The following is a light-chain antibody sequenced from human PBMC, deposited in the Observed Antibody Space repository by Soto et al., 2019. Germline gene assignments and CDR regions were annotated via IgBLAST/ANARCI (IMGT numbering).Light chain of an antibody. CDR1: SSDVGSYNR. CDR2: EVA. V-gene: IGLV2-18*02. Sequence: QSALTQPPSVSGSPGQSVTISCTGTSSDVGSYNRVSWYQQPPGTAPKLVIYEVANRPSGVPHRFSGSKSGNTASLTISGLQAEDEADYYCSSFTSSATLVFGGGTKLTVL. J-gene: IGLJ2*01. CDR3: SSFTSSATLV.